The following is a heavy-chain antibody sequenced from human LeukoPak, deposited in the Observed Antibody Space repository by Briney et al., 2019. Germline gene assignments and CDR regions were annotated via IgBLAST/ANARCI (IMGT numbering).Heavy chain of an antibody. CDR3: AKGPNYDFWRPHYYSYGMDV. CDR2: ISYDGSNK. D-gene: IGHD3-3*01. V-gene: IGHV3-30*18. CDR1: GFTFSSYG. Sequence: GGSLRLSCAASGFTFSSYGMHWVRQAPGKGLEGVAVISYDGSNKYYADSVKARFPISRDNSKNPLYLQMNSLRAEDTAVYYCAKGPNYDFWRPHYYSYGMDVWGQGTTVTVSS. J-gene: IGHJ6*02.